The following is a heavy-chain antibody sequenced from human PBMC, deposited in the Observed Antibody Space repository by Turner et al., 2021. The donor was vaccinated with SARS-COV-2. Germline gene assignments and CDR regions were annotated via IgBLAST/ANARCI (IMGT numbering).Heavy chain of an antibody. CDR2: IYWDEDK. CDR3: ARWLWYGLNSDAFDI. D-gene: IGHD3-9*01. Sequence: QITLKASVPPLVKPTQTLTPTCTFSGSSLSTSGAGVGWIRQPPGKALEWLALIYWDEDKRYSPSLKSRLTITKDTSKNQMVLTMTNVDPVDTATYYCARWLWYGLNSDAFDIWGQGTMVTVSS. V-gene: IGHV2-5*02. J-gene: IGHJ3*02. CDR1: GSSLSTSGAG.